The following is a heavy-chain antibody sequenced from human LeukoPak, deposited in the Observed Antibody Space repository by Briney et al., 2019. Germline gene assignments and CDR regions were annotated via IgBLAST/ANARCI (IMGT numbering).Heavy chain of an antibody. CDR3: AKDLRVIVVTYYMDV. CDR2: ISGNGGST. Sequence: GGSLRLSCAASGFTFNSYAMTWVRQAPGKGLEWVSSISGNGGSTYYTGSVEGRFTISRDNSKNTLYLQMNSLRAEDTAAYYCAKDLRVIVVTYYMDVWGKGTTVTVSS. V-gene: IGHV3-23*01. D-gene: IGHD2-2*01. CDR1: GFTFNSYA. J-gene: IGHJ6*03.